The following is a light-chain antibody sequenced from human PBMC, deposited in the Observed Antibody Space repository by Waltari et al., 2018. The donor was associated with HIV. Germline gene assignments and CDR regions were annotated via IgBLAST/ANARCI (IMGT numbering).Light chain of an antibody. CDR1: YSNIRSKT. CDR2: NND. CDR3: ASWDDKLDGWV. V-gene: IGLV1-44*01. Sequence: QSLLPKPPSASGTPGQRVTLSCSGIYSNIRSKTVHWHQQLPGSAPRALIYNNDQRPSGVPDRFSGSKSGTSASLAISGLQSEDQGDYYCASWDDKLDGWVFGGGTRLTVL. J-gene: IGLJ3*02.